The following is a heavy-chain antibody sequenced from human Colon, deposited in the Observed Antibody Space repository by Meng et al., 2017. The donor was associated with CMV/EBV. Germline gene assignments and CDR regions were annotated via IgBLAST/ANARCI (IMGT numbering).Heavy chain of an antibody. CDR3: ATSDY. Sequence: GSLKISCAVSGFTFDDYTMHWVRQAPGKGLEWVSLISWDGGSTYYADSVKGRFTISRDNSKNSLYLQMNSLRTEDTALYYCATSDYWGQGTLVTVSS. D-gene: IGHD3-3*01. CDR1: GFTFDDYT. CDR2: ISWDGGST. V-gene: IGHV3-43*01. J-gene: IGHJ4*02.